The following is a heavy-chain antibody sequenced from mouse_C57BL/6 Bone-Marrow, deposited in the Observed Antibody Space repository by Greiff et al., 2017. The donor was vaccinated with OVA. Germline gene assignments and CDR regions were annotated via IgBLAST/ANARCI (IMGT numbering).Heavy chain of an antibody. CDR1: GFTFSDYG. CDR3: AREDSKELYWYFDV. J-gene: IGHJ1*03. Sequence: EVHLVESGGGLVKPGGSLKLSCAASGFTFSDYGMHWVRQAPEKGLEWVAYISSGSSPIYYADTVKGRFTISRDNAKNTLFLQMTSLRSEDTAMYYCAREDSKELYWYFDVWGTGTTVTVSS. V-gene: IGHV5-17*01. D-gene: IGHD2-5*01. CDR2: ISSGSSPI.